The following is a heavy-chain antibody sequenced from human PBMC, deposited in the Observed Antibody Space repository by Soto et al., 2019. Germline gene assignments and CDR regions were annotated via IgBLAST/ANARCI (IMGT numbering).Heavy chain of an antibody. V-gene: IGHV4-31*03. CDR2: IYYSGST. D-gene: IGHD3-22*01. CDR1: GGSISSGGYY. Sequence: SETLSLTCTVSGGSISSGGYYWSWIRQHPGKGLEWIGYIYYSGSTYYNPSLKSRVTISVDTSKNQFSLRAEDTAVYYCAQDTYYYDSKGYYVFDYWGQGTLVTVSS. CDR3: AQDTYYYDSKGYYVFDY. J-gene: IGHJ4*02.